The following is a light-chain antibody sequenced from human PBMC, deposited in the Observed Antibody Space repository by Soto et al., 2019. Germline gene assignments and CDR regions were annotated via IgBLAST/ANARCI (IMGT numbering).Light chain of an antibody. CDR1: SSDIGSYNL. CDR2: EGN. V-gene: IGLV2-23*01. Sequence: QSVLTQPASVSGSPGQSITVSCSGTSSDIGSYNLVSWYQQHPGKAPKLMIYEGNKRPSGVSNRFSGSKSGNTASLTISGLQAEDEADYYCCSYAGRRTFYVFGTGTKLTVL. J-gene: IGLJ1*01. CDR3: CSYAGRRTFYV.